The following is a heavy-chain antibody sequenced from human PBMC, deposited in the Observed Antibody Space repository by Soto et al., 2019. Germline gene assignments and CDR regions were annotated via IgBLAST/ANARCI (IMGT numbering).Heavy chain of an antibody. CDR1: GGSFSGYY. J-gene: IGHJ4*02. V-gene: IGHV4-34*01. D-gene: IGHD1-26*01. CDR2: INHSGST. Sequence: SETLSLTCAAYGGSFSGYYWSWIRQPPGKGLEWIGEINHSGSTNYNPSLKSRVTISVDTSKNQFSLKLSSVTAADTAVYYCARGRGYSGSYYWSGYFDYWGQGTLVTVSS. CDR3: ARGRGYSGSYYWSGYFDY.